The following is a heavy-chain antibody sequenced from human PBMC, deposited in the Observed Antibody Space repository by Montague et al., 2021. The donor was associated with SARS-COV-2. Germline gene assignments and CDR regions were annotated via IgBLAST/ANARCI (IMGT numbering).Heavy chain of an antibody. Sequence: SETLSLTCTVSGGSIGTYYWNWIRQSPGKGLEWLGYIYYTGSTKYSPSLKSRVTISMDTSRDQFSLKLNSVTAADTAVYYCARVPLYFEGFDSWGPGILVAVSS. D-gene: IGHD3-9*01. V-gene: IGHV4-59*08. CDR1: GGSIGTYY. CDR2: IYYTGST. J-gene: IGHJ4*02. CDR3: ARVPLYFEGFDS.